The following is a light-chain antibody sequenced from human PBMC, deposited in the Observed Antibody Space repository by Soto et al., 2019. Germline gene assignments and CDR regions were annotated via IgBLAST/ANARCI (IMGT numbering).Light chain of an antibody. CDR1: SSDVGGYNY. CDR3: CSYAGSYRGG. CDR2: DVS. V-gene: IGLV2-11*01. J-gene: IGLJ1*01. Sequence: QSALTQPRSVSGSPGQSVTISCTGTSSDVGGYNYVSWYQQHPGKAPKLMIYDVSKRPSGVPDRFSGSKSGNTASLTISGLQAEDEADYDCCSYAGSYRGGFGTGTKLTVL.